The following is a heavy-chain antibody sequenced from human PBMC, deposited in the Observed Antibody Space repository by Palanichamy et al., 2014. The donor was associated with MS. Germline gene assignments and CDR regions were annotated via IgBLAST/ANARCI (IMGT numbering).Heavy chain of an antibody. CDR2: IRHDGSNK. J-gene: IGHJ4*02. D-gene: IGHD6-13*01. CDR3: AKDKYSSSWYYFEY. V-gene: IGHV3-30*02. CDR1: GFTLSSYG. Sequence: QVQLVESGGGVVQPGGSLRLSCAASGFTLSSYGTHWVRQGPGKGLEWVAFIRHDGSNKYYADSVKGRFTISRDNSKNTLYLQMNSLRAEDTALYYCAKDKYSSSWYYFEYWGQGTLVTVSS.